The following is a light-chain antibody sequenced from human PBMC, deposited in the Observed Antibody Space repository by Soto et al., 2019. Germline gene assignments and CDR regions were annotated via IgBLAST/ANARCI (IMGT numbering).Light chain of an antibody. CDR3: XXXXQTPPT. J-gene: IGKJ5*01. V-gene: IGKV2-28*01. Sequence: DIVMTQPPLSLPVTPGEAASISCRSSQSLVHRDGRTYLNWYLQKPGQSPHLLIYLGFTRASGVPDRFSGSGSGTDFTLKISRVEAEXXGVXXXXXXXQTPPTFGQGTRLEMK. CDR2: LGF. CDR1: QSLVHRDGRTY.